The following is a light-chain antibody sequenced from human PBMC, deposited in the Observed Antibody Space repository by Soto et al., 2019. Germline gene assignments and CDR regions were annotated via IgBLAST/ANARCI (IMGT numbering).Light chain of an antibody. J-gene: IGLJ3*02. CDR1: SSNIGKNT. V-gene: IGLV1-44*01. CDR3: AAWNASLSGWL. CDR2: KNN. Sequence: QSALTQPPSASGTPGQSVTISCSVISSNIGKNTVNWYRQLPVTAPKLLMYKNNNRPSGVPHLFSGYKSGTSASRAISGLQSEDEADYYCAAWNASLSGWLFGGGTKLTVL.